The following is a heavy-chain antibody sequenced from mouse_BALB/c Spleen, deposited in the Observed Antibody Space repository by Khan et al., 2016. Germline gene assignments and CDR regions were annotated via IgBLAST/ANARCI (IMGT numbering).Heavy chain of an antibody. Sequence: EVQLQESGPGLVKPSQSLSLTCTVTGYSITSGYGWNWIRPFPGNKLEWIGYISYSGSTNYNPSLKSRISITRDTSKNQFFLQLNYVTTEDTATYYCARTARIEYWGQGTTLTVSS. V-gene: IGHV3-2*02. D-gene: IGHD1-2*01. J-gene: IGHJ2*01. CDR2: ISYSGST. CDR3: ARTARIEY. CDR1: GYSITSGYG.